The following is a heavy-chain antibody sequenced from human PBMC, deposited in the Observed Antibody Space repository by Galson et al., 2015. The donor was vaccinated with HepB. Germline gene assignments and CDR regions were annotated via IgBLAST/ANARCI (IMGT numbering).Heavy chain of an antibody. CDR2: IISSSSYP. CDR1: GFTFSDYY. CDR3: ARVAASDYGDHTHFDY. Sequence: SLRLSCAASGFTFSDYYMSWIRQAPGKGLEWVSYIISSSSYPNYADSVTGRFTISRVNAKNSLYLQMNGLRAEDTAVYYCARVAASDYGDHTHFDYWGQGTLVTVSS. V-gene: IGHV3-11*06. D-gene: IGHD4-17*01. J-gene: IGHJ4*02.